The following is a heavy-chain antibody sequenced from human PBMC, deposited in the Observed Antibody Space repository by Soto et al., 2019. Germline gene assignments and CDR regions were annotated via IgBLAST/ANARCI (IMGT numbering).Heavy chain of an antibody. J-gene: IGHJ3*01. CDR3: ARDNWNSY. D-gene: IGHD1-1*01. CDR2: IDNDGSAT. Sequence: GGSLRLSCAASGFTFNIYWMHWVRQAPGKGLEWVSRIDNDGSATTYADSVKGRFTISRDNAKNTLFLQMNTLRVDDTAVYYCARDNWNSYWGQGTMVTVSS. CDR1: GFTFNIYW. V-gene: IGHV3-74*01.